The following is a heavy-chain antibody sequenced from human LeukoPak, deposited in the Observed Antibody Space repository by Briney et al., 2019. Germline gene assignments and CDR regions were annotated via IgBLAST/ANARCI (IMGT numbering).Heavy chain of an antibody. CDR2: ISYDGSNK. CDR3: AKDSERIAVAGTFFH. CDR1: GFAFSSYG. D-gene: IGHD6-19*01. Sequence: GRSLRLSCAASGFAFSSYGMHWVRQAPGKGLEWVAVISYDGSNKYCADSVKGRFTISRDNSKNTLYLQMNSLRAEDTAVYYCAKDSERIAVAGTFFHWGQGTLVTVSS. V-gene: IGHV3-30*18. J-gene: IGHJ4*02.